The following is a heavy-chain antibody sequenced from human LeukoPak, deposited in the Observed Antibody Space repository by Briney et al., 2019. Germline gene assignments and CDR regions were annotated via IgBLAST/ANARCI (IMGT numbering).Heavy chain of an antibody. D-gene: IGHD2-2*03. Sequence: PSETLSLTCTVSGGSISSYYWSWIRQPPGKGLEWIGYIYYSGSTNYNPSLKSRVTISVDTSKNRFSLKLSSVTAADTAVYYCARDLGGYCSSTSCHNWFDPWGQGTLVTVSS. CDR1: GGSISSYY. J-gene: IGHJ5*02. V-gene: IGHV4-59*01. CDR3: ARDLGGYCSSTSCHNWFDP. CDR2: IYYSGST.